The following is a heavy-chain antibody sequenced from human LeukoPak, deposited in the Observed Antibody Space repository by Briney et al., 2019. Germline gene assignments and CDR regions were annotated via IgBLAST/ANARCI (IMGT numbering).Heavy chain of an antibody. J-gene: IGHJ4*02. Sequence: PGRSLRLSCAASGFTFSSYAMHWVRQAPGKGLEWVAVISYDGSNKYYADSVKGRFTISRDNSKNTLYLQMNSLRAEDTAVYYCASNYGSGFPYYFDYWGQGTLVTVSS. V-gene: IGHV3-30-3*01. CDR2: ISYDGSNK. CDR3: ASNYGSGFPYYFDY. CDR1: GFTFSSYA. D-gene: IGHD3-10*01.